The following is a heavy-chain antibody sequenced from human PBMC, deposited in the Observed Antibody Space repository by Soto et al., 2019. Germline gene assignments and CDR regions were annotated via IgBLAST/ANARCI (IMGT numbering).Heavy chain of an antibody. V-gene: IGHV3-13*01. J-gene: IGHJ3*01. Sequence: GGSLRLSCAASGFTFSSYDMHWVHQVTGKGLEWVSVIGTAGDTCYPGSVKGRFTISRENAENSLYLKMNNLRAEDTAVYYCARGWGATLGYAFDLWGQGTLVTVSS. CDR2: IGTAGDT. D-gene: IGHD1-26*01. CDR1: GFTFSSYD. CDR3: ARGWGATLGYAFDL.